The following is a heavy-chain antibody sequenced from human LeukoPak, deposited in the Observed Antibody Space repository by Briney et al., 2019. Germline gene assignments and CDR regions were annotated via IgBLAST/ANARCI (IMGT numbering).Heavy chain of an antibody. Sequence: PSETLSLTCTVSGGSISSSSYYWGWIRQPPGKGLEWIGSIYYSGSTNYNPSLKSRVTISVDTSKNQFSLKLSSVTAADTAVYYCARIDYYDSSGYDYWGQGTLVTVSS. CDR3: ARIDYYDSSGYDY. CDR1: GGSISSSSYY. V-gene: IGHV4-39*07. CDR2: IYYSGST. J-gene: IGHJ4*02. D-gene: IGHD3-22*01.